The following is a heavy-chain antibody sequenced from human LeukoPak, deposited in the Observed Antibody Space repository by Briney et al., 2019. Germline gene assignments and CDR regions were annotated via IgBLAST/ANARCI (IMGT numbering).Heavy chain of an antibody. V-gene: IGHV4-39*01. Sequence: SETLSLTCNVLGGSIRSSNYYWGWIRQPPGKGLEWIGSIYYSGSTYYNPSHKGRGTMSVDTSNNQFSLKLTSATATDTAVYYCVRLFYYDSRGPPSWGQGTLVTVSS. J-gene: IGHJ5*02. CDR3: VRLFYYDSRGPPS. D-gene: IGHD3-22*01. CDR2: IYYSGST. CDR1: GGSIRSSNYY.